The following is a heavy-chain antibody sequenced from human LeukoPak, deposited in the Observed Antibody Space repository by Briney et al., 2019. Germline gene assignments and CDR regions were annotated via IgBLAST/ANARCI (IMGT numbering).Heavy chain of an antibody. CDR2: MRSGTGSI. V-gene: IGHV3-48*02. CDR1: GFTFSTYS. Sequence: GGSLRLSCVGSGFTFSTYSMIWVRQAPGRGLEWVAHMRSGTGSINYADSVKGRFTISRDNAKTTLYLQMNSLRDEDTAVYYCAREAGYGPGSHYYYYYMDVWGKGTTVTVFS. CDR3: AREAGYGPGSHYYYYYMDV. D-gene: IGHD3-10*01. J-gene: IGHJ6*03.